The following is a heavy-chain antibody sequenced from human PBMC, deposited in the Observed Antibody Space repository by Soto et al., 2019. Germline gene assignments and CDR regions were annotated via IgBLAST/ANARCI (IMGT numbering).Heavy chain of an antibody. D-gene: IGHD3-22*01. Sequence: QVQLVQSGAEVRKPGSSVKVSCKASAGTFSSYAISWVRQAPGQGLEWMGGIIPIFGTANYAQKFQGRVTITADESTSTAYMELSSMRSEDTAVYYCASPNYDSSGYLPYYWGQGTLVTVAS. V-gene: IGHV1-69*01. CDR2: IIPIFGTA. J-gene: IGHJ4*02. CDR3: ASPNYDSSGYLPYY. CDR1: AGTFSSYA.